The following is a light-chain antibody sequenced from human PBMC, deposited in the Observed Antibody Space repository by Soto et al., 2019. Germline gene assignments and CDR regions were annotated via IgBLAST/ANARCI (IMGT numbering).Light chain of an antibody. CDR1: SNDIGAYDH. Sequence: QSALTQPASVSGSPGQSITISCIGSSNDIGAYDHVSWYQQYPDTAPKLIIYEAFKRPSGVSHRFSGSKSGNTASLTISGLQADDEADYYCSSYVNRNTRVFGTGTKVTVL. J-gene: IGLJ1*01. CDR3: SSYVNRNTRV. V-gene: IGLV2-14*01. CDR2: EAF.